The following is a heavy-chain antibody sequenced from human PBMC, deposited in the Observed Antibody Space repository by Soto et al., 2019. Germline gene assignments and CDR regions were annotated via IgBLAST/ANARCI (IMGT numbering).Heavy chain of an antibody. Sequence: QVQLQQWGAGLLKPSETLFLTCAVYGGSFSGYYWSWIRQPPGKGLEWIGEINHSGSTNYNPSLKSRVTISVDTSKNQFSLKLSSVTAADTAVYYCARVPQITIFGVVNTDYWGQGTLVTVSS. CDR1: GGSFSGYY. CDR3: ARVPQITIFGVVNTDY. CDR2: INHSGST. V-gene: IGHV4-34*01. D-gene: IGHD3-3*01. J-gene: IGHJ4*02.